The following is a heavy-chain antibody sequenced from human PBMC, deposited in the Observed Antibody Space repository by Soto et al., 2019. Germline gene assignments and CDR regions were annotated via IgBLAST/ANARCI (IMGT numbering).Heavy chain of an antibody. Sequence: EVQLLESGGGLVQPGGSLRLSCAASGFTFNNYAMTWVRQAPGKGLEWVSAISGGGDTTSYAVSVKGRFTVSRDGSKNTLYLQMSGLRAEDTALSYCAKGRGGSGSLTPRVDFWGQGTLVTVSS. CDR1: GFTFNNYA. D-gene: IGHD3-10*01. CDR3: AKGRGGSGSLTPRVDF. V-gene: IGHV3-23*01. J-gene: IGHJ4*02. CDR2: ISGGGDTT.